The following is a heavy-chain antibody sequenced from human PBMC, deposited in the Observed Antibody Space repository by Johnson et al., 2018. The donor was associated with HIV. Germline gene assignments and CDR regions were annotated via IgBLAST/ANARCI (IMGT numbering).Heavy chain of an antibody. D-gene: IGHD1-26*01. CDR3: AKDRYGGSYPDAFDI. CDR1: GFTLSDYY. CDR2: ISGGGVGT. J-gene: IGHJ3*02. V-gene: IGHV3-11*04. Sequence: QVQLVESGGGLVKPGGSLRLSCAGSGFTLSDYYMSWVRQAPGKGLEWIAYISGGGVGTFYADSVKGRFTISRDNSKNTLYLQMNSLRAEDTSVYYCAKDRYGGSYPDAFDIWGQGTMVTVSS.